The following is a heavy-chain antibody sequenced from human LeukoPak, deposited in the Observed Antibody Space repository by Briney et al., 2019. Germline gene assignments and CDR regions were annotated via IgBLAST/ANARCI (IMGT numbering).Heavy chain of an antibody. CDR2: FDPEDGET. D-gene: IGHD3-22*01. CDR3: ATGTYYYDSSGYYR. J-gene: IGHJ4*02. CDR1: GYTLTELS. Sequence: ASVKVSCKVSGYTLTELSMHWVQQAPGKGLEWMGGFDPEDGETIYAQKFQGRVTMTEDTSTDTAYMELSSLRSEDTAVYYCATGTYYYDSSGYYRWGQGTLVTVSS. V-gene: IGHV1-24*01.